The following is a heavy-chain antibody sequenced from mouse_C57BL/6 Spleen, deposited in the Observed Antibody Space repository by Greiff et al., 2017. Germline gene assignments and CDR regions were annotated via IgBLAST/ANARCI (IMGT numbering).Heavy chain of an antibody. CDR2: ISDGGSYT. Sequence: EVQGVESGGGLVKPGGSLKLSCAASGFTFSSYAMSWVRQTPEQRLEWVATISDGGSYTYYPDNAKNNLYLQMSHLKSEDTAMYYCARDGRGNYAMDYWGQGTSVTVSS. J-gene: IGHJ4*01. CDR1: GFTFSSYA. V-gene: IGHV5-4*01. CDR3: ARDGRGNYAMDY.